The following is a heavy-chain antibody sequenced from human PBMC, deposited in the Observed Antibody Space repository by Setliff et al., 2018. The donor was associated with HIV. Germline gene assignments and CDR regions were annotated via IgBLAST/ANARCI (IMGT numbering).Heavy chain of an antibody. V-gene: IGHV4-34*01. Sequence: SETLSLTCAVYGGSFSDYYWSWIRQPPGKGLEWIGEINHSGSTNYNPSLKSRVTMSVDTSKNQFSLRLTSVTAADTAMYYCARVSRLHPFDPWGQGTLVTVSS. CDR3: ARVSRLHPFDP. CDR2: INHSGST. J-gene: IGHJ5*02. CDR1: GGSFSDYY. D-gene: IGHD2-15*01.